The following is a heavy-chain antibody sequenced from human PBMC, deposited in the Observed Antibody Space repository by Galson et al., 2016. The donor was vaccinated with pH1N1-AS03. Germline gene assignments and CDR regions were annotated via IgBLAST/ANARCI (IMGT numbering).Heavy chain of an antibody. CDR1: GYTFTSYA. CDR3: ARDRGSGYDLFDYYYGMDV. CDR2: INAGNGNT. D-gene: IGHD5-12*01. J-gene: IGHJ6*02. V-gene: IGHV1-3*01. Sequence: SVKVSCKASGYTFTSYAMHWVRQAPGQRLEWMGWINAGNGNTKYSQKFQGRVTITSDTSASTAYMELSMLRSEDTAVYYGARDRGSGYDLFDYYYGMDVWGQGTTVTLSS.